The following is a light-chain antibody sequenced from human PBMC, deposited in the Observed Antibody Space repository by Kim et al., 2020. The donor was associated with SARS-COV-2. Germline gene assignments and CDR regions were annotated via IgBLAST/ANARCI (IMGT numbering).Light chain of an antibody. J-gene: IGKJ1*01. CDR1: QSLLTTYNNKTY. Sequence: RANISCKSSQSLLTTYNNKTYLAWYQQSPGQRPKRLMYWASTRESGVPDRFSGSGSETDFTLTINSLQSEDVAVYFCQQFYITWTFGQGTKVEIK. CDR3: QQFYITWT. CDR2: WAS. V-gene: IGKV4-1*01.